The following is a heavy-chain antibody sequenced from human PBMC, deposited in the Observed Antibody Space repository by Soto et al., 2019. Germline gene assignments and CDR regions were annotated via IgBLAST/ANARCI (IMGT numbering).Heavy chain of an antibody. CDR1: GGSISSSRYY. D-gene: IGHD6-6*01. Sequence: SETLSLTCTVSGGSISSSRYYWGLIRQPPGKGLEWIGSIYYSGSTYYNPSLKSRVTISVDTSKNQFSLKLSSVTAADTAVYYCARWYSSSSFDYWGQGTLVTVSS. CDR2: IYYSGST. J-gene: IGHJ4*02. CDR3: ARWYSSSSFDY. V-gene: IGHV4-39*01.